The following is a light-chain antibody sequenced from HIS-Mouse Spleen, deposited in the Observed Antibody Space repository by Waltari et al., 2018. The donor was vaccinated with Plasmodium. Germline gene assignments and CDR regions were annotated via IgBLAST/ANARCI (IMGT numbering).Light chain of an antibody. V-gene: IGLV2-11*01. CDR2: DVS. J-gene: IGLJ1*01. Sequence: QSALTQPRSVSGSPGQSVTIPCTGTSSDVGGDYHVSWYQQHPGKAPKLMIYDVSKRPSGVPDRFSGSKSGNTASLTISGLQAEDEADYYCCSYAGSYTYVFGTGTKVTVL. CDR3: CSYAGSYTYV. CDR1: SSDVGGDYH.